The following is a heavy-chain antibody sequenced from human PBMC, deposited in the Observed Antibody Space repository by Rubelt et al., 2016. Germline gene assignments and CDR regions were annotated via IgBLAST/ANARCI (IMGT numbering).Heavy chain of an antibody. CDR1: GGSFSGYY. V-gene: IGHV4-34*01. J-gene: IGHJ4*02. D-gene: IGHD3-22*01. CDR3: ARGLVRPYYCDY. CDR2: INHSGST. Sequence: QVQLQQWGAGLLKPSETLSLTCAVYGGSFSGYYWSWIRQPPGKGLEWIGEINHSGSTNYNPSLKGRGTLSGETAKNQCYLKLSSVAVADTAVYYCARGLVRPYYCDYWGQGTLVTVSS.